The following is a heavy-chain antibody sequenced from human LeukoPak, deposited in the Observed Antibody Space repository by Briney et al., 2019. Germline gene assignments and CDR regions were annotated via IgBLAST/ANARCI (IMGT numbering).Heavy chain of an antibody. CDR2: ISSSSSYI. J-gene: IGHJ6*03. CDR1: GFTFSSYS. D-gene: IGHD3-10*01. CDR3: ASYLRGYMDV. Sequence: GGSLRLSCAASGFTFSSYSMNWVRQAPGNGLEWVSSISSSSSYIYYADSVKGRFTISRDNAKNSLYLQMNSLRAEDTAVYYCASYLRGYMDVWGKGTTVTVSS. V-gene: IGHV3-21*01.